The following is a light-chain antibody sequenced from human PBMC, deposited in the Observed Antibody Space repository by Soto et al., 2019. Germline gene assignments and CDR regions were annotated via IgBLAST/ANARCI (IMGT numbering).Light chain of an antibody. V-gene: IGLV2-14*01. CDR3: NSYTTLSNRV. J-gene: IGLJ1*01. Sequence: QSALTQPASVSGSPGQSITISCTGTSSDVGGYSYVSWYQQHPGKTPKLLIYEVTNRPSGVSNRFSGSKSGNTASLTISGLQAEDEADYYCNSYTTLSNRVFGTGTKVTVL. CDR2: EVT. CDR1: SSDVGGYSY.